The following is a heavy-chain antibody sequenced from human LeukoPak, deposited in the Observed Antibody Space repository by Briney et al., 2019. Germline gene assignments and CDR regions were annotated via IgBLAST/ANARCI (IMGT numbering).Heavy chain of an antibody. CDR3: AREGGSYYGTGSYGSRFFWLNS. Sequence: ASVKVSCKASGSTFNNYYVHWVRQAPAQGLEWMGWIDPNRGATNYARKFQDRVTMTRDTSINTDYMDLSRLRPNDTAVYYCAREGGSYYGTGSYGSRFFWLNSWGQGTLVTVSS. CDR2: IDPNRGAT. CDR1: GSTFNNYY. V-gene: IGHV1-2*02. J-gene: IGHJ5*01. D-gene: IGHD3-10*01.